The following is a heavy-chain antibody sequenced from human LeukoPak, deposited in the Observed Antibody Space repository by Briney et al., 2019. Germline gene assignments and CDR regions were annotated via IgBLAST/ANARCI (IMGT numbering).Heavy chain of an antibody. CDR3: AKNVAAAGTGQYFQH. J-gene: IGHJ1*01. V-gene: IGHV3-23*01. CDR1: GFTFSSYG. CDR2: ISGSGGST. Sequence: GGTLRLSCAASGFTFSSYGMSWVRQAPGKGLEWVSAISGSGGSTYYADSVKGRITISRDNSKNTLYLQMNSLRAEDTAVYYCAKNVAAAGTGQYFQHWGQGTLVTVSS. D-gene: IGHD6-13*01.